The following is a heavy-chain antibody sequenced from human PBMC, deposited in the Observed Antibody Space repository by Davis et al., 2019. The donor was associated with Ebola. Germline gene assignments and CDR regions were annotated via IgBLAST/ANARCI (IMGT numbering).Heavy chain of an antibody. V-gene: IGHV1-2*02. D-gene: IGHD1-14*01. CDR1: GYTFTGYY. J-gene: IGHJ4*02. Sequence: ASVKVSCKASGYTFTGYYMHWVRQAPGQGLEWMGWINPNSGGTNYAQKFQGRVTMTRDTSISTAYMELSRLRSDDTAVYYCARRLRITGTTYYFDYWGQGTLVTVSS. CDR3: ARRLRITGTTYYFDY. CDR2: INPNSGGT.